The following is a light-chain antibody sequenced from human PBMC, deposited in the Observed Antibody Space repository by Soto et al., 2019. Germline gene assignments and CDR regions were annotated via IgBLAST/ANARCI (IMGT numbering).Light chain of an antibody. J-gene: IGKJ1*01. CDR3: QQDDSYWT. CDR2: KPS. Sequence: DIQMTQSPSTLSASVGDRVTITCRASQSINNWLAWYQQKPGKAHKPLIYKPSNLDIGVPSRFSGRGSGTAFILTSNSVQPDDCATYYCQQDDSYWTFGQGTKVESK. V-gene: IGKV1-5*03. CDR1: QSINNW.